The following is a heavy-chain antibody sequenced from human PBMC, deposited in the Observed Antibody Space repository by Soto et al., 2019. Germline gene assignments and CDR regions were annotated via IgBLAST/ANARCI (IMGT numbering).Heavy chain of an antibody. D-gene: IGHD6-13*01. V-gene: IGHV3-9*01. Sequence: ALLRSWSASGFTFDGYAMDWVGQAPGKGLEWVSGISCNSGSIGYADAVKVRFTISRDNAKNSLYLQMNSLRAEDTDLYYCANGLDSSSWYFFDYWGQGTLVTVYS. CDR1: GFTFDGYA. J-gene: IGHJ4*02. CDR3: ANGLDSSSWYFFDY. CDR2: ISCNSGSI.